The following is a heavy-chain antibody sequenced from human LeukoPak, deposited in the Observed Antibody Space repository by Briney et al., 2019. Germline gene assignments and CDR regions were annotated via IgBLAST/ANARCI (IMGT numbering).Heavy chain of an antibody. D-gene: IGHD6-19*01. CDR3: ATRRDSSGWYYFDY. CDR1: GYTFTSYD. V-gene: IGHV1-8*01. J-gene: IGHJ4*02. Sequence: ASVKVSCKASGYTFTSYDINWVRQATGQGLEWMGWMNPNSGNTGYAQKFQGRVTMTRNTSISTAYMELSSLRSEDTAVYYCATRRDSSGWYYFDYWGQGTLVTVSS. CDR2: MNPNSGNT.